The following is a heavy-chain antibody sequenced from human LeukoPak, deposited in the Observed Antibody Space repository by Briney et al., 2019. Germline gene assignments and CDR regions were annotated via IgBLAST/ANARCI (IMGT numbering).Heavy chain of an antibody. V-gene: IGHV1-18*01. CDR2: ISASNDNT. CDR3: VRGAASIGYDAFDI. Sequence: GASVKVSCKTSGYSFTDYAITWVRQVRGHGLQWVGWISASNDNTDYAQSFQGRATMTTDTSTSTAYLELASLTSDDTAIYYCVRGAASIGYDAFDIWGQGTMVTVSS. J-gene: IGHJ3*02. CDR1: GYSFTDYA. D-gene: IGHD2-15*01.